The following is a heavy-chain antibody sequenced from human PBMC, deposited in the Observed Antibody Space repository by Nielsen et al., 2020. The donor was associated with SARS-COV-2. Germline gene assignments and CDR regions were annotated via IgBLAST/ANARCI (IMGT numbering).Heavy chain of an antibody. CDR3: ARVPVWSGYPFDC. J-gene: IGHJ4*02. V-gene: IGHV3-11*05. CDR2: ISSSSSYT. CDR1: GFTFSDYY. Sequence: GGSLRLSCAASGFTFSDYYMSWIRQAPGKGLEWVSYISSSSSYTNYADSVKGRFTISRDNAKNSLYLQMNSLRAEDTAVYYCARVPVWSGYPFDCWGQGTLVTVSS. D-gene: IGHD3-3*01.